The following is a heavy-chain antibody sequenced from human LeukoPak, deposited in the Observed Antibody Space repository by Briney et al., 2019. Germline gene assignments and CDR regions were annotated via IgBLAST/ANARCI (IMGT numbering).Heavy chain of an antibody. D-gene: IGHD6-13*01. J-gene: IGHJ6*02. CDR1: GFSFYTYG. CDR3: ATEVKAAAGIDTGSYYYNGMDV. Sequence: GGSLRLSCAVSGFSFYTYGIHWVRHAPGKGLEWVAVIWNDGSNKYYADSVKGRFTISRDNSKNTLYLQMNSLRTEDTAVYFCATEVKAAAGIDTGSYYYNGMDVWAKGPRSPSP. V-gene: IGHV3-33*01. CDR2: IWNDGSNK.